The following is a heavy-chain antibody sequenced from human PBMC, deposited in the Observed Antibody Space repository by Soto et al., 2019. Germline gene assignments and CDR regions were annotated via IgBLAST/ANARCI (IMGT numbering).Heavy chain of an antibody. Sequence: QVQLVESGGGVVQPGRSLRLSCAASRFTFSNYAMHWVRQAPGKGLEWVAVISYDGTTKYYADSVKGRFTISRDNSKSPLYLQMNSLRVEDSAVYYGAKRWGYGSDSAYFDYWGQGTLVIVSS. CDR1: RFTFSNYA. D-gene: IGHD2-21*02. J-gene: IGHJ4*02. V-gene: IGHV3-30*18. CDR2: ISYDGTTK. CDR3: AKRWGYGSDSAYFDY.